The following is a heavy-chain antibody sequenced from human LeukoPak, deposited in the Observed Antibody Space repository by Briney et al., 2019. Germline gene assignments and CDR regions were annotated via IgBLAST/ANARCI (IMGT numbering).Heavy chain of an antibody. CDR2: IYYSGST. Sequence: PSETLSLTCTVSGGSISSYYWSWIRQPPGKGLEWIGYIYYSGSTNYNPSLKSRVTISVDTSKNQFSLKLSSATAADTAVYYCARGSGYGFEIDYWGQGTLVTVSS. CDR1: GGSISSYY. J-gene: IGHJ4*02. D-gene: IGHD5-12*01. V-gene: IGHV4-59*01. CDR3: ARGSGYGFEIDY.